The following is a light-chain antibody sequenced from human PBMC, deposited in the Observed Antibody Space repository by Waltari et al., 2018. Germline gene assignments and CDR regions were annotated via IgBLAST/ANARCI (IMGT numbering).Light chain of an antibody. CDR3: QLDSSSPYT. V-gene: IGKV6-21*01. Sequence: VLTQSLVFQSVPPKEQVPTTCRASQSIGSNLHWYQQKPDQSPRLLIRYASQSFSGVPSSFWGSGGATEFTLTINSLEAEDAATYYCQLDSSSPYTFGQGTKLE. J-gene: IGKJ2*01. CDR2: YAS. CDR1: QSIGSN.